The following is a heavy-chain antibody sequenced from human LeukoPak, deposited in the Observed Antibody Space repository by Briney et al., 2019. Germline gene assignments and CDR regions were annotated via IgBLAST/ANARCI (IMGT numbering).Heavy chain of an antibody. CDR1: GFTFSSYS. Sequence: GGSLRLSCAASGFTFSSYSMNWVRQAPGKGLEWVSSISRSSSYIYYADSVKGRFTISRDNAKNSLYLQMNSLRAGDTAVYYCARGGEVGATNYYYYYGMDVWGQGTTVTVSS. D-gene: IGHD1-26*01. CDR3: ARGGEVGATNYYYYYGMDV. J-gene: IGHJ6*02. CDR2: ISRSSSYI. V-gene: IGHV3-21*01.